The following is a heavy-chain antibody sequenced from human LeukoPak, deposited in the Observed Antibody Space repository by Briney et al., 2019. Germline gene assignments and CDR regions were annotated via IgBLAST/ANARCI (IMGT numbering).Heavy chain of an antibody. V-gene: IGHV1-24*01. CDR1: GYTLTELS. CDR3: ATVRSGWSPFDY. Sequence: ASVKVSCKVSGYTLTELSMHWVRQAPGKGLEWMGGFDPEDGETIYAQKFQGRVTMTEDTSTDTAYMELSRLRSEDTAVYYCATVRSGWSPFDYWGQGTLVTVSS. D-gene: IGHD6-19*01. J-gene: IGHJ4*02. CDR2: FDPEDGET.